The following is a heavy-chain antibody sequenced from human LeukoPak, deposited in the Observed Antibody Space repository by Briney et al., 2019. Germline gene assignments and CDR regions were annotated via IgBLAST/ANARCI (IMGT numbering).Heavy chain of an antibody. J-gene: IGHJ4*02. CDR1: GFTSSSYS. CDR2: ISSSSSYI. CDR3: ARERWLYDSSGYYVA. Sequence: PGGSLRLSCAASGFTSSSYSMNWVRQAPGKGLEWVSSISSSSSYIYYADSVKGRFTISRDNAKNSLYLQMNSLRAEDTAVYYCARERWLYDSSGYYVAWGQGTLVTVSS. D-gene: IGHD3-22*01. V-gene: IGHV3-21*01.